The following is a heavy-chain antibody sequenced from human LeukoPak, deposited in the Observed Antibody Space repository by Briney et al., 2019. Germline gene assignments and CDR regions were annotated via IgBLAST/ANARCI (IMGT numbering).Heavy chain of an antibody. CDR1: GFSLSTNGMR. D-gene: IGHD5-24*01. Sequence: SGPTLVSPTQTLTLTCTFSGFSLSTNGMRVSWIRQPPGKALEWLARIDWDDDKFYSTSLKTRLTISKDTSKNLVVLIMTNMDPVDTATYYCARTADGSHFDYWGQGTLVTVSS. J-gene: IGHJ4*02. CDR3: ARTADGSHFDY. V-gene: IGHV2-70*04. CDR2: IDWDDDK.